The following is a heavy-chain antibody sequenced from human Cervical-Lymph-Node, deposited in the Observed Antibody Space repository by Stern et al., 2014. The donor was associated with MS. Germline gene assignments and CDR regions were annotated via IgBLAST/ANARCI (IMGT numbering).Heavy chain of an antibody. D-gene: IGHD3-22*01. CDR3: ASDSSGYYLSFDY. CDR1: GGSVSSGSYY. J-gene: IGHJ4*02. CDR2: IYYSGST. V-gene: IGHV4-61*01. Sequence: QLQLQESGPGLVKPSETLSLTCTVSGGSVSSGSYYWSWIRQPPGKGLEGIGNIYYSGSTNYHPSLKRRVTISVDTSKKQFSLIMSSVTAADTAVYYCASDSSGYYLSFDYWGQGTLVTVSS.